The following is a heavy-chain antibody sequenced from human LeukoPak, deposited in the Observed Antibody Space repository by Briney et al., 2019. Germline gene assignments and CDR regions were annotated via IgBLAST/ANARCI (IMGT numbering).Heavy chain of an antibody. Sequence: GGSLRLSCAASGFTFSSYAMSWVRQAPGKGLEWVSAISGSGGSTYYADSVKGRFTISRDNSKNTLYLQMHSLRAEDTAVYYCAKTVTTPYYYYGMDVWGQGTTVTVSS. CDR3: AKTVTTPYYYYGMDV. CDR1: GFTFSSYA. J-gene: IGHJ6*02. D-gene: IGHD4-4*01. V-gene: IGHV3-23*01. CDR2: ISGSGGST.